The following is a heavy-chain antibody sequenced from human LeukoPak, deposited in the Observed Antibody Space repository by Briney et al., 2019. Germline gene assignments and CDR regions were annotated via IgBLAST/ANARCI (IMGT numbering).Heavy chain of an antibody. CDR2: IKREPDGGTT. CDR1: GFTFSNAW. Sequence: GGSLRLSCAASGFTFSNAWMSWVRQAPGQGLEWVGRIKREPDGGTTDYAAPVKGSLTISSDDSKNTLYLQMNSLKTEDTAVYYCTTDPHYYDSSGYFFPPHSWGQGTLVTVSS. J-gene: IGHJ4*02. D-gene: IGHD3-22*01. V-gene: IGHV3-15*01. CDR3: TTDPHYYDSSGYFFPPHS.